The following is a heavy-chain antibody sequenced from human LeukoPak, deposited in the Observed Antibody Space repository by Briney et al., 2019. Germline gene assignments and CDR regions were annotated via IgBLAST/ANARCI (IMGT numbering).Heavy chain of an antibody. CDR2: IWYDGSNK. V-gene: IGHV3-33*01. CDR1: GFTFSSYG. J-gene: IGHJ4*02. D-gene: IGHD3-22*01. CDR3: ARDWEYYYDSSGFDY. Sequence: PGRSLRLSCAASGFTFSSYGMHWVRQAPGKGLEWVAVIWYDGSNKYYADSVKGRFTISRDNSKNTLYLQMNSLRAEDTAVYYCARDWEYYYDSSGFDYWAREPWSPSPQ.